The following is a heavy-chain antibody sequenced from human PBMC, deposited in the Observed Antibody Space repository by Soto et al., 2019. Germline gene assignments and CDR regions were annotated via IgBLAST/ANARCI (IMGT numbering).Heavy chain of an antibody. CDR2: ITGSGGST. Sequence: GGSLRLSCAASGFTFSSYAMSWVRQAPGKGLEWVSVITGSGGSTYYGDSVMGRFTISRDNSKNTLYLQMNSLRAEDTAVYYCAIDGVDWGSYFDSWGQGTLVTVSS. CDR3: AIDGVDWGSYFDS. J-gene: IGHJ4*02. D-gene: IGHD3-9*01. V-gene: IGHV3-23*01. CDR1: GFTFSSYA.